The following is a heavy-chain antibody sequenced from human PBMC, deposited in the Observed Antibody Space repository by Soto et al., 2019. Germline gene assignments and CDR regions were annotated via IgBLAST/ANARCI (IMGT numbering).Heavy chain of an antibody. J-gene: IGHJ6*02. Sequence: QVQLQESGPGLVKPSETLSLTCTVSGGSISSYYWSWIRQPAGKGLEWIGRIYTSGCNNYNPSLQSRVTLSVDTSKTQLSLKLSSVTAADTAVYFCAGDHGYYYSGMDVWGQGTTVTVSS. V-gene: IGHV4-4*07. CDR1: GGSISSYY. CDR3: AGDHGYYYSGMDV. CDR2: IYTSGCN.